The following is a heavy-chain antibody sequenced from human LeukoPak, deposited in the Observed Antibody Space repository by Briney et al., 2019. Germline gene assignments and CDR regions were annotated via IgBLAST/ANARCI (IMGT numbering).Heavy chain of an antibody. CDR1: GSTVSSNY. CDR3: AREAADYYGSGSYFDY. V-gene: IGHV3-53*01. Sequence: GGSLRLSCAASGSTVSSNYMSWVRQAPGKGLEWVSVIYSGGSTYYADSVKGRLTISRDNSKNTLYLQMNSLRAEDTAVYYCAREAADYYGSGSYFDYWGQGTLVTVSS. CDR2: IYSGGST. J-gene: IGHJ4*02. D-gene: IGHD3-10*01.